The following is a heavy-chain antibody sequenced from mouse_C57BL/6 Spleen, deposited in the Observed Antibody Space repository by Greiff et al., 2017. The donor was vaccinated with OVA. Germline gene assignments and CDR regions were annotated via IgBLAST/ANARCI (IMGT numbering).Heavy chain of an antibody. CDR2: IWSDGST. Sequence: QVQLKQSGPGLVAPSQSLSITCTVSGFSLTSYGVHWVRQPPGKGLEWLVVIWSDGSTTYNSALKSRLSISKDNSKSQVFLKMNSLQTDDTAMYYCARTYDYDGRVYYAMDYWGQGTSVTVSS. J-gene: IGHJ4*01. CDR3: ARTYDYDGRVYYAMDY. V-gene: IGHV2-6*03. CDR1: GFSLTSYG. D-gene: IGHD2-4*01.